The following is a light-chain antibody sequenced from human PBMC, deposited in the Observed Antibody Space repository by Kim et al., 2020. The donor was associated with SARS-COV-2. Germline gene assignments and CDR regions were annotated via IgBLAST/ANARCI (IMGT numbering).Light chain of an antibody. Sequence: SVSPGEGATLPCRVSESVTSNLAWYQQKPGQPPRLLISGISTRAAGIPARFSGSGSGTEFTLTISSLQSEDFAVYYCHQYNNWPYTFGQGTKLEI. J-gene: IGKJ2*01. CDR3: HQYNNWPYT. V-gene: IGKV3D-15*01. CDR2: GIS. CDR1: ESVTSN.